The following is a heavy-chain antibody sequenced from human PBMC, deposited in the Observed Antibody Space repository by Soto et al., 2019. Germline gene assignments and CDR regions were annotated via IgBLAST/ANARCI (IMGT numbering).Heavy chain of an antibody. Sequence: SGPTLVNPTQTLTLTCSFSGFSLTTSGVGVGWIRQPPGKALEWLAHIYWSGDEHYRPSLKSRLSIMKAASKNQVVLTMTNMDPVDTDTYYCARGIATRPVFAFDVWGQGTMVTVSS. CDR3: ARGIATRPVFAFDV. V-gene: IGHV2-5*01. CDR1: GFSLTTSGVG. J-gene: IGHJ3*01. D-gene: IGHD6-6*01. CDR2: IYWSGDE.